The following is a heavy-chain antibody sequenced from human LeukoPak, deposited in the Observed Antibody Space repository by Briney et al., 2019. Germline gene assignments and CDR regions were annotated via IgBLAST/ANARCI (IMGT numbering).Heavy chain of an antibody. CDR2: IYYSGST. Sequence: TSSETLSLTCTVSGGSISSYYWSWIRQPPGKGLEWIGYIYYSGSTNYNPSLKSRVTISVDTSKNQFSLKLSSVTAADTAVYYCARNPPHGWELLVYFDYWGQGTLVTVSS. CDR3: ARNPPHGWELLVYFDY. D-gene: IGHD1-26*01. J-gene: IGHJ4*02. V-gene: IGHV4-59*01. CDR1: GGSISSYY.